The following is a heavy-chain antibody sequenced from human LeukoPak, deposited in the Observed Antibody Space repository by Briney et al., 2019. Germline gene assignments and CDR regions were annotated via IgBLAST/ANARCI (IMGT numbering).Heavy chain of an antibody. J-gene: IGHJ6*03. Sequence: ASVKVSCKASGYTFTSYGISWVRQAPGQGLEWMGWISAYNGNTNYAQKLQGRVTMTTDTSTSTAYMELRSLRSDDTAVYYCATGAYSSGLYYMDVWGKGTLVTVSS. CDR3: ATGAYSSGLYYMDV. CDR2: ISAYNGNT. D-gene: IGHD6-19*01. V-gene: IGHV1-18*01. CDR1: GYTFTSYG.